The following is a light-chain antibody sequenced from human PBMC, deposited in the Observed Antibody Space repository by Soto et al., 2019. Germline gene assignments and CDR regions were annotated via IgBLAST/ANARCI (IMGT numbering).Light chain of an antibody. CDR2: KAS. V-gene: IGKV1-5*03. CDR3: QQYNSYSPT. Sequence: DIQMTQSPSTLSASVGDRVTITCRASQSVNNWLAWYQQKPGKAPKLLIHKASSLQSGVPSRFSGSGSGTDFTLTISSLHPDDFATYYCQQYNSYSPTFGQGTKVDIK. CDR1: QSVNNW. J-gene: IGKJ1*01.